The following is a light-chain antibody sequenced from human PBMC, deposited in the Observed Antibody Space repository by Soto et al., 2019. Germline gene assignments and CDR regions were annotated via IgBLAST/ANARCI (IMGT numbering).Light chain of an antibody. CDR1: SRDIGTSNL. Sequence: QSALTQPASVSGSPGQSITISCTGTSRDIGTSNLVSWYQQYPGKAPKLMIYEVTKRPSGISYRFSGSKSGNTASLTISGLQAADEADYYCYCFTGISTSRFFFGTGNKGTVL. CDR2: EVT. V-gene: IGLV2-23*02. CDR3: YCFTGISTSRFF. J-gene: IGLJ1*01.